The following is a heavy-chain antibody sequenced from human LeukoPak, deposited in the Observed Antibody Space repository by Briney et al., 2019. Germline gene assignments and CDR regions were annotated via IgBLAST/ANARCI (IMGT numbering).Heavy chain of an antibody. CDR3: ARDFCGGDCYHWYFDL. V-gene: IGHV4-4*07. D-gene: IGHD2-21*02. J-gene: IGHJ2*01. Sequence: SETLSLTCTVSGGSISSYYWSWIRQPAGKGLEWIGRIYTSGSTNYNPSLKSRVTMSVDTSENQFSLKLSSVTAADTAVYYCARDFCGGDCYHWYFDLWGRGTLVTVSS. CDR2: IYTSGST. CDR1: GGSISSYY.